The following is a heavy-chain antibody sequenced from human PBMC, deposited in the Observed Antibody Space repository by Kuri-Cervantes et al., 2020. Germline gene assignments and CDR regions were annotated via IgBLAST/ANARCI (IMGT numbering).Heavy chain of an antibody. CDR2: INPSGGST. CDR1: GYTFTGYY. Sequence: ASVKVSCKASGYTFTGYYMHWVRQAPGQGLEWMGIINPSGGSTSYAQKFQGRVAMTRDTSTGTVYMELSSLRSEDTAVYYCARDSRYYDFWSGYPDPWGQGTLVTVSS. CDR3: ARDSRYYDFWSGYPDP. D-gene: IGHD3-3*01. V-gene: IGHV1-46*01. J-gene: IGHJ5*02.